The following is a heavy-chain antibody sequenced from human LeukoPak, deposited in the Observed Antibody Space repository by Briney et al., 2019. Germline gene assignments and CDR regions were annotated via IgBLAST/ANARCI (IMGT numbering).Heavy chain of an antibody. D-gene: IGHD2-8*01. Sequence: SVKVSCKASGGTFSSYAISWVRQAPGQGLEWMGRIIPILGIANYAQKFQGRVTITADKSTSTAYMELSSLRSEDTAVYYCARALPLDPWGVLAFDYWGQGTLVTVSS. V-gene: IGHV1-69*04. J-gene: IGHJ4*02. CDR1: GGTFSSYA. CDR3: ARALPLDPWGVLAFDY. CDR2: IIPILGIA.